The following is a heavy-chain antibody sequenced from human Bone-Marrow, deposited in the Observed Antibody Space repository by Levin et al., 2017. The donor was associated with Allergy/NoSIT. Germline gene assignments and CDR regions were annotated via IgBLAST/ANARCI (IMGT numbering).Heavy chain of an antibody. CDR1: GYTFSNDD. D-gene: IGHD7-27*01. CDR3: VRDPLGNNDFDY. Sequence: GASVKVSCKTSGYTFSNDDIQWVRQVPGQRLEWMGWIDGVGGSTRYSPDFHGRVTITRDTSASTAYMELSSLRSEDTAIYYCVRDPLGNNDFDYWGQGTPVTVSS. V-gene: IGHV1-3*01. CDR2: IDGVGGST. J-gene: IGHJ4*02.